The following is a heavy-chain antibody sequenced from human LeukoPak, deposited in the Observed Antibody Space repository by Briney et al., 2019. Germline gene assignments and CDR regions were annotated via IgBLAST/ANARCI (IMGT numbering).Heavy chain of an antibody. CDR2: IKQDGSEK. Sequence: GGSLRLSCAASGFTFSSYWMSWLRQAPGKGLEWVANIKQDGSEKYYVDSVKGRFTISRDNAKNSLYLQMNSLRAEDTAVYYWARSITMIVVVSPPIWGQGTMVTVSS. CDR1: GFTFSSYW. V-gene: IGHV3-7*01. J-gene: IGHJ3*02. CDR3: ARSITMIVVVSPPI. D-gene: IGHD3-22*01.